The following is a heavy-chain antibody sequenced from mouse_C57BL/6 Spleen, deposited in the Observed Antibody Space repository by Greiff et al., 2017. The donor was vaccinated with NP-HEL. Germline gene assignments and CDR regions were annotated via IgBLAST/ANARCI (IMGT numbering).Heavy chain of an antibody. V-gene: IGHV1-61*01. CDR2: IYPSDSET. Sequence: VQLQQPGAELVRPGSSVKLSCKASGYTFTSYWMDWVKQRPGQGLEWIGNIYPSDSETHYNQKFKDKATLTVDKSSSTAYMQLSSLTSEDSAVYYCARAAAQATGFDYWGQGTTLTVSS. CDR3: ARAAAQATGFDY. J-gene: IGHJ2*01. D-gene: IGHD3-2*02. CDR1: GYTFTSYW.